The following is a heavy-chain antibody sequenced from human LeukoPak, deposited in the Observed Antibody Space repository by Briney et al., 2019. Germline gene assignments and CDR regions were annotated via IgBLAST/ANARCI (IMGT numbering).Heavy chain of an antibody. Sequence: PSETLSLTCAVYGGSFSGYYWSWIRQPPGKGLEWIGEINHSGSTNYNPSLKSRVTISVDTSKNQFSLKLSSVTAADTAVYYCARRAVTTGENYLDYWGQGTLVTVSS. CDR2: INHSGST. CDR3: ARRAVTTGENYLDY. V-gene: IGHV4-34*01. CDR1: GGSFSGYY. D-gene: IGHD4-17*01. J-gene: IGHJ4*02.